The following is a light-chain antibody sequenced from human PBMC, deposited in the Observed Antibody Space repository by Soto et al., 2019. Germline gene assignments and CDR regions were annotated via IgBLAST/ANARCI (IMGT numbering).Light chain of an antibody. CDR2: DAS. CDR1: QSVSSY. Sequence: EIVLTQSPATLSLSPGERATLSCRASQSVSSYLAWYQQKPGQAPRLLIYDASDRATGIPARFSGSGSGTDFTLTISILETEGVAVYYCQMLSNWPPTLGQGTQLEIK. J-gene: IGKJ2*01. V-gene: IGKV3-11*01. CDR3: QMLSNWPPT.